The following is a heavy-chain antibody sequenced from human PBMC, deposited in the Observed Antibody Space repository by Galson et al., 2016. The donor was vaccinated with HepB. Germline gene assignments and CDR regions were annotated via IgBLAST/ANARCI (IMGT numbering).Heavy chain of an antibody. CDR3: ARGGLGVLEWFSDL. Sequence: SLRLSCAASGFIFTFYTIHWVRQAPGKGLEWVAVISYDGSNAYYADSVKGRFTISRDNSKNTLYLQMNSLRGEDTAVYFCARGGLGVLEWFSDLWGQGTLVTVSS. D-gene: IGHD3-3*01. J-gene: IGHJ5*02. V-gene: IGHV3-30-3*01. CDR2: ISYDGSNA. CDR1: GFIFTFYT.